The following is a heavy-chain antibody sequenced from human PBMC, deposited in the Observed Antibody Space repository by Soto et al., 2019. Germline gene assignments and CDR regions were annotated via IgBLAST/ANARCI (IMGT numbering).Heavy chain of an antibody. CDR2: IFHSGST. V-gene: IGHV4-31*03. D-gene: IGHD5-12*01. J-gene: IGHJ5*02. CDR1: RAFINSGGFY. CDR3: VRGGMAGHWFDP. Sequence: QVQLQESGPGLVQPSETLSLTCSVSRAFINSGGFYYSWIRQPPGKDLEWLGYIFHSGSTLYTPSLRGRLALSADASRYLLSLHLTAVTAADTAVYYCVRGGMAGHWFDPWGQGILVTVSS.